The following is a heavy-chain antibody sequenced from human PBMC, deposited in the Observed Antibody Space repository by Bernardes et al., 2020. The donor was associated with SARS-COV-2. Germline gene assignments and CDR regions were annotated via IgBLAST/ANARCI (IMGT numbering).Heavy chain of an antibody. V-gene: IGHV3-33*08. CDR3: ARDIPPFSSNCGGCGY. D-gene: IGHD6-13*01. CDR2: IWYDGSNK. J-gene: IGHJ4*02. Sequence: GGSLRLSCAASGFTFSSYGMHWVRQAPGKGLEWVAVIWYDGSNKYYADSVKGRFTISRDNSKNTLYLQMNSLRAEDTAVYYCARDIPPFSSNCGGCGYWGQGTLVTVSS. CDR1: GFTFSSYG.